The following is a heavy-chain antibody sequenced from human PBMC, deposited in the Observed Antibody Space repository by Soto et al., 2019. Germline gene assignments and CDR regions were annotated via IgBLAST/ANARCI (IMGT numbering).Heavy chain of an antibody. CDR2: INAGNGNK. J-gene: IGHJ4*02. V-gene: IGHV1-3*01. CDR3: ARDGRILDY. D-gene: IGHD1-1*01. CDR1: GYTFNSYA. Sequence: QVQLVQSGAEVKKPGASVKVSCKASGYTFNSYAMHWVRQAPGQRLEWMGWINAGNGNKKHSQKFQGRVTITRDTSASTAYMELSSLRSEDTAVDYCARDGRILDYWGQGTLVTVSS.